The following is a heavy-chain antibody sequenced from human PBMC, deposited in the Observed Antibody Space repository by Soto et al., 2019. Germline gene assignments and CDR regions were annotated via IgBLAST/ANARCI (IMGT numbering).Heavy chain of an antibody. V-gene: IGHV4-59*12. CDR1: GGSISSYY. CDR2: IFYSGST. D-gene: IGHD3-16*02. CDR3: ARGDYVWGSYRYSPGPVDY. J-gene: IGHJ4*02. Sequence: SETLSLTCTVSGGSISSYYWSWIRQPPGKGLEWIGYIFYSGSTNYNPSLKSRVTISVDTSKNQFSLKLSSVTAADTAVYYCARGDYVWGSYRYSPGPVDYWGQGTLVTVSS.